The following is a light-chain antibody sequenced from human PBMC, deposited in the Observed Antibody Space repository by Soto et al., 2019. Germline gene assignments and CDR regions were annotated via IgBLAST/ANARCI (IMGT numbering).Light chain of an antibody. CDR2: GAS. V-gene: IGKV3-20*01. J-gene: IGKJ4*01. Sequence: EIFLTQSPLTLALAAGETATLSRTDSQGVSSGSLAWYKQNRGQAPRFLIYGASNRATGIPDRFSGSGSGTDFTLTISRLEPEDFAMYYCQQFGTSRLTFGGGTKVDIK. CDR3: QQFGTSRLT. CDR1: QGVSSGS.